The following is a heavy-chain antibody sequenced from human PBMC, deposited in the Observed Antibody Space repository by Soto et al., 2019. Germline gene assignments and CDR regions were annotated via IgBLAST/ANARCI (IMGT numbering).Heavy chain of an antibody. CDR3: AKASYSGSYRTQYGMDV. D-gene: IGHD1-26*01. CDR1: GFTFSSYG. J-gene: IGHJ6*02. V-gene: IGHV3-30*18. Sequence: HVQLVESGGGVVQPGRSLRLSCAASGFTFSSYGMHWVRQAPGKGLEWVAVISYDGSNKYYADSVKGRFTISRDNSKNTLYLQMNSLRAEDTAVYYCAKASYSGSYRTQYGMDVWGQGTTVTVSS. CDR2: ISYDGSNK.